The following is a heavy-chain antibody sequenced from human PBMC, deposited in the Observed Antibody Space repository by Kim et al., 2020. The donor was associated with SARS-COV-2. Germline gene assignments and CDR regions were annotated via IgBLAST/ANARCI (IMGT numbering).Heavy chain of an antibody. CDR1: GGSFSGYY. V-gene: IGHV4-34*01. CDR2: INHSGST. J-gene: IGHJ4*02. Sequence: SETLSLTCAVYGGSFSGYYWSWIRQPPGKGLEWIGEINHSGSTNYNPSLKSRVTISVDTSKNQFSLKLSSVTAADTAVYYCARGPMWFGELFDYWGQGTL. CDR3: ARGPMWFGELFDY. D-gene: IGHD3-10*01.